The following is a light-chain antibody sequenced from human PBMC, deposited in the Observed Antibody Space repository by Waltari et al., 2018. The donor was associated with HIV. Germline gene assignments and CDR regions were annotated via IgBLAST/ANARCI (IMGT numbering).Light chain of an antibody. CDR1: ALSKQY. Sequence: SYELTQPPSVSVSPGQTARITCSGDALSKQYAYWYQQKPGQAPMLVIYKDRERPSGIPERVSGSSSGTTVTLTISGVQAEDEADYYCQSPDSSGTYVGFGGGTKLTVL. J-gene: IGLJ2*01. CDR3: QSPDSSGTYVG. V-gene: IGLV3-25*03. CDR2: KDR.